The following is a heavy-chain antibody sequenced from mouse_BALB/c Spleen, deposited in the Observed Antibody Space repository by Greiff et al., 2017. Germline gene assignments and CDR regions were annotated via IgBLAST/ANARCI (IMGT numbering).Heavy chain of an antibody. Sequence: VQLQQSGPGLVAPSQSLSITCTVSGFSLTSYDISWIRQPPGKGLEWLGVIWTGGGTNYNSAFMSRLSISKDNSKSQVFLKMNSLQTDDTAIYYCVRDRYYGSSSGFAYWGQGTLVTVSA. D-gene: IGHD1-1*01. CDR2: IWTGGGT. V-gene: IGHV2-9-2*01. CDR1: GFSLTSYD. J-gene: IGHJ3*01. CDR3: VRDRYYGSSSGFAY.